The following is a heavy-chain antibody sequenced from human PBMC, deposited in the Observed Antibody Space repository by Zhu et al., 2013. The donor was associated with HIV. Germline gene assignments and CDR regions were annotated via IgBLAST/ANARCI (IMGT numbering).Heavy chain of an antibody. V-gene: IGHV3-23*01. Sequence: EVQLLESGGGLVQPGGSLRLSCAASGFTFSSYAMSWVRQAPGKGLEWVSAISGSGGSTYYADSVKGRFTISRDNSKNTLYLQMNSLRAEDTAVYYCAKDSPKYYYDSSGYTGCFDIWAKGNGHRLF. J-gene: IGHJ3*02. CDR3: AKDSPKYYYDSSGYTGCFDI. CDR2: ISGSGGST. CDR1: GFTFSSYA. D-gene: IGHD3-22*01.